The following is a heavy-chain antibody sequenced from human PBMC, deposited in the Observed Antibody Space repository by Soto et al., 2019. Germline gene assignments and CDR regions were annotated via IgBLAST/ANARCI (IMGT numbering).Heavy chain of an antibody. CDR2: VYYRGTT. V-gene: IGHV4-39*01. CDR3: VRHQRYSSGWYIDY. CDR1: GGSINSANYY. J-gene: IGHJ4*02. Sequence: QLQLQESGPGLVKPSETLSLTCTVSGGSINSANYYWGWIRQPPGKGLEWIGNVYYRGTTYYNPSLKGRVTISVETSKNQFSLKLSSVTAADSAVFFCVRHQRYSSGWYIDYWGQGTPVTASS. D-gene: IGHD6-19*01.